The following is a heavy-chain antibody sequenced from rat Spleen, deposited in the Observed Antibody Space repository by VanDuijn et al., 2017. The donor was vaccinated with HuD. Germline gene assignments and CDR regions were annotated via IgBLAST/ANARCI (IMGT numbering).Heavy chain of an antibody. Sequence: EVQLVETGGGLVQPGGSMKLSCAVSGFTSTSFPVAWVRQAPTKGLEWVATIGNKGSITYYRDSVKGRFTISRDNAKSTLYLQMNSLRSEDTATYYCIREVRVAAISTGFDYWGQGVMVTVSS. D-gene: IGHD1-2*01. CDR1: GFTSTSFP. CDR2: IGNKGSIT. CDR3: IREVRVAAISTGFDY. V-gene: IGHV5-46*01. J-gene: IGHJ2*01.